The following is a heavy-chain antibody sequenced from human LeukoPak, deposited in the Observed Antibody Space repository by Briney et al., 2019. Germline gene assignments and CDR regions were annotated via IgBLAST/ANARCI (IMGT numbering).Heavy chain of an antibody. D-gene: IGHD4-23*01. Sequence: SETLSLTCTVSGATMITSAFYWGWIRESPGKGLEWIGNVHVSGGTYYNPSHKGRVTISLDTSKNQFSLKLTAVTAADTAIYYCARDRADSGGNGFDYWGRGTLVTVSS. V-gene: IGHV4-39*07. J-gene: IGHJ4*02. CDR2: VHVSGGT. CDR3: ARDRADSGGNGFDY. CDR1: GATMITSAFY.